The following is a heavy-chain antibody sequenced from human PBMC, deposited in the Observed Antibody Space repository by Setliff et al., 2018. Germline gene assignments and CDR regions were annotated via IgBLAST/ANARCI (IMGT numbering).Heavy chain of an antibody. D-gene: IGHD3-22*01. CDR1: GYTFISYG. CDR3: ARDVFPYHYEGAFDI. V-gene: IGHV1-46*01. CDR2: INPSSGRT. J-gene: IGHJ3*02. Sequence: ASVKVSCKASGYTFISYGISWVRQAPGLGLEWMGTINPSSGRTSYAQKLQGRVTMTRDTSTSTVYMDMSSLRSEDTAVYYCARDVFPYHYEGAFDIWGQGTMVTVSS.